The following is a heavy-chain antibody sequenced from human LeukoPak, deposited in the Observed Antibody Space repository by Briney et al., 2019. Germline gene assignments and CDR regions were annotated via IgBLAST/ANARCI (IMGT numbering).Heavy chain of an antibody. CDR1: GGSFSGYY. Sequence: PSETLSLTCAVYGGSFSGYYWSWIRQPPGKGLEWIGEINHSGSTNYNPSLKSRVTISVDTSKNQFSLKLSSVTAADTAVYYCASNNRYSRNYYYYYMDVWGKGTTVTVSS. V-gene: IGHV4-34*01. CDR2: INHSGST. CDR3: ASNNRYSRNYYYYYMDV. J-gene: IGHJ6*03. D-gene: IGHD3-9*01.